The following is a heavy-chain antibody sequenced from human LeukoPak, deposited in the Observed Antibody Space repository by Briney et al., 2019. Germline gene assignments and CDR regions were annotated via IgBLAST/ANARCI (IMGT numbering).Heavy chain of an antibody. V-gene: IGHV3-23*01. D-gene: IGHD3-10*01. Sequence: GGSLRLSCAASGFTFSSYAMSWVRQAPGRGLEWVSAISGSGGSTYYADSVKGRFTISRDNSKNTLYLQMNSLRAEDTAVYYFAKGHGSGSYYKGFDYRGQGTMVTVSS. CDR2: ISGSGGST. CDR3: AKGHGSGSYYKGFDY. CDR1: GFTFSSYA. J-gene: IGHJ4*02.